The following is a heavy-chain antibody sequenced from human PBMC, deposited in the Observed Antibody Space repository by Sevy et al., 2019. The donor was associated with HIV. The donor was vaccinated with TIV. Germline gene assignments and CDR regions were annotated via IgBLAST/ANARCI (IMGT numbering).Heavy chain of an antibody. CDR1: GFTFSSYW. V-gene: IGHV3-74*01. J-gene: IGHJ4*02. D-gene: IGHD3-22*01. Sequence: GESLKISCAASGFTFSSYWMHWVRQAPGKGLVWVSRINSDGSSTSYADSVKGRFTISRDNAKNTLYLQMNSLRAEDTAVYYCARDRSNYYDSSGYNYWGQGTLVTVSS. CDR2: INSDGSST. CDR3: ARDRSNYYDSSGYNY.